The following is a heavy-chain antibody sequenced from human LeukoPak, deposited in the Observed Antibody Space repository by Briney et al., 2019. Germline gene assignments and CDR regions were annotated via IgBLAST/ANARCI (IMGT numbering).Heavy chain of an antibody. CDR1: GFTFSSYS. CDR3: ARDVIVDY. V-gene: IGHV3-48*02. CDR2: ISSGSSTI. Sequence: GGSLRLSSAASGFTFSSYSMHWVRQAPGKGLEWVSYISSGSSTIYYADSAKGRFTISRDNAKSSLYLQMNSLRDEDTAVYYCARDVIVDYWGEGPLVTVSS. J-gene: IGHJ4*02. D-gene: IGHD2/OR15-2a*01.